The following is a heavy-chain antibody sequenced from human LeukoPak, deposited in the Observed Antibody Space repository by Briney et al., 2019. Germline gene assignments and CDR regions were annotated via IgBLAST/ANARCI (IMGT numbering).Heavy chain of an antibody. Sequence: ASVNVSCMASGYIFTNYGISWVRQAPGQGLEWMGWISTNKGNTNYAQRLQGRVTMTTDTSTTTAYMELRSLRSDDTAIYYCVRDIQWRFDPWGQGTLVTVSS. V-gene: IGHV1-18*01. CDR1: GYIFTNYG. D-gene: IGHD2-8*01. CDR2: ISTNKGNT. CDR3: VRDIQWRFDP. J-gene: IGHJ5*02.